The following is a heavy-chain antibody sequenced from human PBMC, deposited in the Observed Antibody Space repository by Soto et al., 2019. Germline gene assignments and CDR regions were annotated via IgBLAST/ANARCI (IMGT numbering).Heavy chain of an antibody. Sequence: PSDTLSLTCTVSGGTISTYYWSWIRQPPGKGLEWIGYIFNSGSTNYNPSLKSRVTISLDTSKNQFSLKLRSVTAADTAVYYCARVRYKLGVYYYYSGMDVWGQGTTVTVSS. V-gene: IGHV4-59*07. J-gene: IGHJ6*02. D-gene: IGHD2-8*02. CDR1: GGTISTYY. CDR2: IFNSGST. CDR3: ARVRYKLGVYYYYSGMDV.